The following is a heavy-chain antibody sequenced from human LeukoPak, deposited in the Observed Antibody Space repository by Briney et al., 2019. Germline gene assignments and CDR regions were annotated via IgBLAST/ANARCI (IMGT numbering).Heavy chain of an antibody. CDR3: ARSRQVGTAMVVSRYDY. V-gene: IGHV4-34*01. Sequence: GSLRLSCAASGFTFSSYTMKWVRQPPGKGLEWIGEINHSGSTNYNPSLKSRVTISVDTSKNQFSLKLSSVTAADTAVYYCARSRQVGTAMVVSRYDYWGQGTLVTVSS. J-gene: IGHJ4*02. CDR1: GFTFSSYT. CDR2: INHSGST. D-gene: IGHD5-18*01.